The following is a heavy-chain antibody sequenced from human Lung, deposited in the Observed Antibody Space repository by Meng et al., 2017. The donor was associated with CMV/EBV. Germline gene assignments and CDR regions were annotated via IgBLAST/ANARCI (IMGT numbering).Heavy chain of an antibody. J-gene: IGHJ1*01. CDR2: IPHRGSS. D-gene: IGHD3-10*01. V-gene: IGHV4-4*02. CDR3: LRRSGGSV. CDR1: GDSITNHNW. Sequence: QVSLRESGPALVKPSETLFLTCAVSGDSITNHNWWAWVRQPPGKGLEWIGEIPHRGSSAYNPSLKSRVSMSIDKSKNQFSLKLTSVTAADTAVYHCLRRSGGSVWGQGTLVTVSS.